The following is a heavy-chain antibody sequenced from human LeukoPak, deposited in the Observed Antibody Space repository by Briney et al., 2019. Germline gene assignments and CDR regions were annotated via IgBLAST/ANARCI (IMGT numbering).Heavy chain of an antibody. J-gene: IGHJ4*02. D-gene: IGHD5-24*01. CDR3: ATYGRDGYKGFY. CDR2: IDGSSANI. V-gene: IGHV3-48*04. CDR1: GFTFNKYS. Sequence: GRSLRLSCAASGFTFNKYSMSWVRQAPGKGLEWITYIDGSSANIYYADSVKGRFTTSRDNAKNSVYLHMNSLRAEDTAVYYCATYGRDGYKGFYWGQGTLVTVSS.